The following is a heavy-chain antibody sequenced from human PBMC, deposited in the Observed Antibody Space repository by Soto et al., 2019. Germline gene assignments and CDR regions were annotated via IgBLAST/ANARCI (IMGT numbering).Heavy chain of an antibody. V-gene: IGHV1-2*04. D-gene: IGHD6-13*01. CDR2: IDPNSGGT. J-gene: IGHJ3*02. Sequence: APVKVSCKASGYTFTGDYMHWVRQAPGQGLEWMGWIDPNSGGTNYAQKFQGWVTMTRDTSISTAYMELSRLRSDDTAVYYCAKSIAAAAPDAFDIWGQGTMVTVSS. CDR1: GYTFTGDY. CDR3: AKSIAAAAPDAFDI.